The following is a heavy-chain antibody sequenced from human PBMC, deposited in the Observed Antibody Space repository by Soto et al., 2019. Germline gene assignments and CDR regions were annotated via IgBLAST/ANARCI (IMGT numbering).Heavy chain of an antibody. D-gene: IGHD4-17*01. CDR1: GYTFTNYA. J-gene: IGHJ4*02. Sequence: QVQLVQSGAELKKPGASVKVSCKTSGYTFTNYAISWVRQAPGQGLEWMGWISAFNGNTNYAQRLQGRVTMTTDTSTRTAYMELRRLRSDDTAVYYCARAGDFLYYFDYWGRGPLVTVSS. V-gene: IGHV1-18*01. CDR2: ISAFNGNT. CDR3: ARAGDFLYYFDY.